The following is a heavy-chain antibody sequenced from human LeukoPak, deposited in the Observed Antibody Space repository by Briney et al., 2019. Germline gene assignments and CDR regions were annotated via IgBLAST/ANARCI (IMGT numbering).Heavy chain of an antibody. Sequence: SETLSLTCAVYGGSFSGYYWSWIRQPPGKGLEWIGEINHSGSTNYNPSLKSRVTISVDTSKNQFSLKLSSVTAADTAVYYCARTRLHRSGGSCYGPATRYFDYWGQGTLVTVSS. D-gene: IGHD2-15*01. CDR1: GGSFSGYY. CDR3: ARTRLHRSGGSCYGPATRYFDY. CDR2: INHSGST. J-gene: IGHJ4*02. V-gene: IGHV4-34*01.